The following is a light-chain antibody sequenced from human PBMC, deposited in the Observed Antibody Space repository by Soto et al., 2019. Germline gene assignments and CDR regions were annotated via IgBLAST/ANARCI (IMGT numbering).Light chain of an antibody. CDR2: DAS. V-gene: IGKV1-5*01. CDR1: QSVSSW. Sequence: DIQMTQTPATLSAFAGDRVTVTCRASQSVSSWVAWYQEKPGRGPKLLIYDASTWQSGVPSRFSGSGSGTEFTLTINSLQPDDFATYYCQQYDTYYTFGQGTKVDIK. J-gene: IGKJ2*01. CDR3: QQYDTYYT.